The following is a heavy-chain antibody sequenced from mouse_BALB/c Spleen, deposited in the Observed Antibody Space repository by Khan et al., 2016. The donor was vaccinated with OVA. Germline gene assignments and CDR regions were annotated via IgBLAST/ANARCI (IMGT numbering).Heavy chain of an antibody. Sequence: EVELVESGGDLVKPGGSLKLSCVASGFTFSTYGMSWVRQAPDKRLEWVATVSTGDTYTYYPDSVKGRFTISRDNAKNTLYLQMSGLRSEDTAMFFCTRLAYYYDSEGFAYWGQGTLVTVS. D-gene: IGHD1-1*01. CDR2: VSTGDTYT. V-gene: IGHV5-6*01. J-gene: IGHJ3*01. CDR3: TRLAYYYDSEGFAY. CDR1: GFTFSTYG.